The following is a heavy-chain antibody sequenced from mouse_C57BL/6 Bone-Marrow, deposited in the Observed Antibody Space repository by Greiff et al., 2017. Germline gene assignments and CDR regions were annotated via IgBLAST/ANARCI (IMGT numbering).Heavy chain of an antibody. D-gene: IGHD2-3*01. CDR3: ARWGYCYYYAMYY. V-gene: IGHV1-81*01. J-gene: IGHJ4*01. CDR1: GYTFQSYG. CDR2: IYPRSGNT. Sequence: QVQLQQSGAELARPGASVKLSCKASGYTFQSYGISWVKQRTGQGLEWIGEIYPRSGNTYYNEKFKGKATLTADKSSSTAYMEIRSLTSEDSAVYFCARWGYCYYYAMYYWGQGTSVTVSA.